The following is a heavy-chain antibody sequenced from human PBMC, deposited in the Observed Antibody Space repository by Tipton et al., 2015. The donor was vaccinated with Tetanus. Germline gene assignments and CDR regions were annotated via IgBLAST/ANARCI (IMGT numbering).Heavy chain of an antibody. J-gene: IGHJ4*02. Sequence: TLSLTCTVSGVSIADNTNYWGWIRQPPGKGLEWIGSFYFSGDTYSNPSLKSRVTMSVDTSRNQFSLRLGSVTAADTAVYYCARHNSGYFTFLDYWGQGTLVTVSS. D-gene: IGHD3-3*01. CDR3: ARHNSGYFTFLDY. CDR1: GVSIADNTNY. V-gene: IGHV4-39*01. CDR2: FYFSGDT.